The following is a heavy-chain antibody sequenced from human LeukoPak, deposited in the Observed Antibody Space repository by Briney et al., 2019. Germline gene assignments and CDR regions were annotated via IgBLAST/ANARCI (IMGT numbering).Heavy chain of an antibody. CDR2: FDPEDGET. CDR3: ARAAKGSSRVSYGMDV. J-gene: IGHJ6*02. Sequence: GASVKVSCKVSGYTLTELSMHWVRQAPGKGLEWMGGFDPEDGETIYAQKFQGRVTMTEDTSTDTAYMELSSLRSEDTAVYYCARAAKGSSRVSYGMDVWGQGTTVTVSS. CDR1: GYTLTELS. V-gene: IGHV1-24*01. D-gene: IGHD6-13*01.